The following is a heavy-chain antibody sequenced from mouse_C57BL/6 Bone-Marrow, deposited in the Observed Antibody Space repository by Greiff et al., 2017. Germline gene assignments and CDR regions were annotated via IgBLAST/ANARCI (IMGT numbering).Heavy chain of an antibody. V-gene: IGHV14-4*01. CDR1: GFNIKDDY. CDR3: SSFDGNYFDF. J-gene: IGHJ2*01. CDR2: IDPEIGDT. D-gene: IGHD2-3*01. Sequence: EVQLQQSGAELVRPGASVKLSCTASGFNIKDDYIHWVKQRPEQGLEWIGWIDPEIGDTEYASKFQGKATITSDTSSNTAYLQLSSLTSEATAVYYCSSFDGNYFDFWGQGTPRTVAS.